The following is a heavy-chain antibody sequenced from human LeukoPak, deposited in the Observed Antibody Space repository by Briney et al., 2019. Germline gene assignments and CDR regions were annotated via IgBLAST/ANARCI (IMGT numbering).Heavy chain of an antibody. J-gene: IGHJ4*02. CDR3: ASSDSYCYFDY. Sequence: GGSLRLSCAASGFTFSSYSMNWVRQAPGKGLEWVSYISSSGSTIYYADSVKGRFTISRDNAKNSLYLQMNSLRAEDTAVYYCASSDSYCYFDYWGQGTLVTVSS. CDR2: ISSSGSTI. CDR1: GFTFSSYS. D-gene: IGHD5-18*01. V-gene: IGHV3-48*04.